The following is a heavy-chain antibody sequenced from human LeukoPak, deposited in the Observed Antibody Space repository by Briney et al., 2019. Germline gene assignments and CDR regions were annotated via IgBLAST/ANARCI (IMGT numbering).Heavy chain of an antibody. Sequence: PSETLSLTCTVSGASINSYFWSWVRQPPGKGLEWVGTIFDSGKTNYNPSLKSRVTISVDTSNNQFSLKLASMTAADTAVYYCARGPRLLWFGELSPEYYFDYWGQGTLVTVSS. V-gene: IGHV4-59*01. D-gene: IGHD3-10*01. J-gene: IGHJ4*02. CDR3: ARGPRLLWFGELSPEYYFDY. CDR1: GASINSYF. CDR2: IFDSGKT.